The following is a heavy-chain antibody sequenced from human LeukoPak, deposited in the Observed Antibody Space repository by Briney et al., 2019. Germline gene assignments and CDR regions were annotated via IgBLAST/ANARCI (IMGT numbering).Heavy chain of an antibody. CDR1: GGSISSSSYY. V-gene: IGHV4-39*01. J-gene: IGHJ2*01. Sequence: PSETLSLTCTVSGGSISSSSYYWGWIRQPPGKGLEWIGSIYYSGSTYYNPSLKSRVTISVDTSKNQFSLKLSSVTAADTAVYYCARYLGWGSSWSVYWYFDLWGRGTLVTVSS. D-gene: IGHD6-13*01. CDR3: ARYLGWGSSWSVYWYFDL. CDR2: IYYSGST.